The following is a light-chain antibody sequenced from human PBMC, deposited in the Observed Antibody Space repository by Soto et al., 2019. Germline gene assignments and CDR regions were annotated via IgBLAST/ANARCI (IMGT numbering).Light chain of an antibody. CDR3: HQYNNFPWT. J-gene: IGKJ1*01. Sequence: DIQVTQTPATRSASAGDRVTITCRASQNIGGQLAWYQQKPGKAPKLLIYEASSLESGVPSRFSGSGSGTEFTLTISSLQSDEFATYYCHQYNNFPWTFGQGTKVEMK. CDR2: EAS. V-gene: IGKV1-5*01. CDR1: QNIGGQ.